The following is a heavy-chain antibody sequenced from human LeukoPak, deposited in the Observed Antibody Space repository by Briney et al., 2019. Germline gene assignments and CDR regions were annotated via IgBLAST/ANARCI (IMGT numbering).Heavy chain of an antibody. Sequence: SETLSLTCTVSGGSISSSSYYWGWIRQPPGKGLEWIGSIYYSGSTYYNPSLKSRVTISIDTPENNFSLRLSSVTAADTAVYYCARQGGPTTVNPFDYWGQGTLVTVSS. CDR3: ARQGGPTTVNPFDY. CDR1: GGSISSSSYY. J-gene: IGHJ4*02. V-gene: IGHV4-39*01. D-gene: IGHD4-17*01. CDR2: IYYSGST.